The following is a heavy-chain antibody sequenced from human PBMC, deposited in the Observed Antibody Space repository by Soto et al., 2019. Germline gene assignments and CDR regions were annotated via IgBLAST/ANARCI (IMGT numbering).Heavy chain of an antibody. J-gene: IGHJ6*02. Sequence: PGGSLRLSCAASGFTFSSYAMHWVRQAPGKGLERVAVISYDGSNKYYADSVKGRFTISRDNSKNTLYLQMNSLRAEDTAVYYCAREFYPYYDFWSGYPPPRYGMDVWGQGTTVTVSS. D-gene: IGHD3-3*01. CDR1: GFTFSSYA. V-gene: IGHV3-30-3*01. CDR2: ISYDGSNK. CDR3: AREFYPYYDFWSGYPPPRYGMDV.